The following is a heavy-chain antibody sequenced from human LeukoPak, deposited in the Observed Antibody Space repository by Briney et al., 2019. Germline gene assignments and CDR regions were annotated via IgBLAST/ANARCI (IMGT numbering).Heavy chain of an antibody. Sequence: SGPALVKPTQTLTLTCTFSGFSLSTSGMCVSWIRQPPGKALEWLARIDWDDDKYYSTSLKTRLTISKDTSKNQVVLTMTNMDPVDTATHYCARQRITMVRGVPFDYWGQGTLVTVSS. CDR2: IDWDDDK. V-gene: IGHV2-70*11. CDR3: ARQRITMVRGVPFDY. J-gene: IGHJ4*02. D-gene: IGHD3-10*01. CDR1: GFSLSTSGMC.